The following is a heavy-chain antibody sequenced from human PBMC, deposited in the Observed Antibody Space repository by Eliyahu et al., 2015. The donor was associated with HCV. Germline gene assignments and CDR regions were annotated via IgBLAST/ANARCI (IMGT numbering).Heavy chain of an antibody. CDR3: ARDPITMIPSSFDL. Sequence: QVQLVESGGGVVQPGRSLRLSCAASGFTFSSYGMHWVRQAPGKGLEWVAVISYDGSNKYYADSVKGRFTISRDNSKNTLYLQMNSLRAEDTAVYYCARDPITMIPSSFDLWGRGTLVTVSS. CDR1: GFTFSSYG. CDR2: ISYDGSNK. D-gene: IGHD3-22*01. V-gene: IGHV3-30*03. J-gene: IGHJ2*01.